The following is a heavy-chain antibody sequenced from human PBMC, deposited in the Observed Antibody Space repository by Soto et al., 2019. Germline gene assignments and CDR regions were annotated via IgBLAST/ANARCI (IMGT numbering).Heavy chain of an antibody. CDR1: GASISRGGYY. CDR2: AHHSGRT. J-gene: IGHJ4*02. CDR3: ARSEATVLDY. V-gene: IGHV4-39*07. D-gene: IGHD4-17*01. Sequence: SETLSLTCTVSGASISRGGYYWSWLRQHPEKGLEWIGEAHHSGRTNYNPSLKSRVTISVDKSKNQFSLKLNSVTAADTAVYYCARSEATVLDYWGQGTLVTVSS.